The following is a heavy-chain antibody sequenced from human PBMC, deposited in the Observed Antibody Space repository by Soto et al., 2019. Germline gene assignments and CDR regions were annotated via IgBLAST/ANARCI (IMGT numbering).Heavy chain of an antibody. Sequence: ASVKVSCKASGYTFTSYDINWVRQATAQELEWMGWMNPNSGNTGYAQKFQGRVTMTRNTSISTAYMELSSLRSEDTAVYYCAGDDILLVPASVDYQGGQDFWGRGSTVTESS. V-gene: IGHV1-8*01. CDR2: MNPNSGNT. D-gene: IGHD2-2*01. CDR1: GYTFTSYD. J-gene: IGHJ6*02. CDR3: AGDDILLVPASVDYQGGQDF.